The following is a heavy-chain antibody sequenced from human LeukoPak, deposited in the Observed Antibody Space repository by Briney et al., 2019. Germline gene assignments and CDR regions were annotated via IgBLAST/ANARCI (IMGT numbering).Heavy chain of an antibody. CDR3: ASGGELTGYAFDI. CDR2: IIPIFGTA. CDR1: GGTFSSYA. J-gene: IGHJ3*02. D-gene: IGHD1-26*01. Sequence: SVKVSCKASGGTFSSYAISWVRQAPGQGLEWMGGIIPIFGTANYAQKFQGRVTITADESTSTAYMELSSLRSEDTAVYYCASGGELTGYAFDIWGQGTMVTVSS. V-gene: IGHV1-69*13.